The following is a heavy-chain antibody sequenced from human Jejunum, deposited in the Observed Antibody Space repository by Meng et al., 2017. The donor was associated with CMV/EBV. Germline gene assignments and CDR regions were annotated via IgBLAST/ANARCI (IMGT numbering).Heavy chain of an antibody. V-gene: IGHV4-61*07. Sequence: AASVISVHYSWSWIRQTPGTGLEWIGYIFHSGSPNYNPSLESRVTISVDTSKNQFSLKLSSVTAADTAVYYCARQGDNNYYYTMDVWGQGTTVTVSS. CDR1: AASVISVHYS. J-gene: IGHJ6*02. CDR3: ARQGDNNYYYTMDV. D-gene: IGHD2-15*01. CDR2: IFHSGSP.